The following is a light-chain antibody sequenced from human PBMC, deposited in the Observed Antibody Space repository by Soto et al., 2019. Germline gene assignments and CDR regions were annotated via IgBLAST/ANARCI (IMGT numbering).Light chain of an antibody. J-gene: IGKJ1*01. Sequence: DIQMTQSPSTLSASIGDRVTITCRASQTINNWLAWYQQKPGKAPNLLIYHASNLETGVPSRFSGSAFGTEFTLTISSLQPDDLATYYSQHYNSYPFTFGQGTKVEIK. CDR2: HAS. CDR1: QTINNW. V-gene: IGKV1-5*01. CDR3: QHYNSYPFT.